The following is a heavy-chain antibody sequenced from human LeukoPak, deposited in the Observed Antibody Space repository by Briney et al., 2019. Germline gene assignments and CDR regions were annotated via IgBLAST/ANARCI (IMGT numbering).Heavy chain of an antibody. D-gene: IGHD6-19*01. CDR2: ISPNSGDT. J-gene: IGHJ6*03. CDR1: GYTFTGHY. Sequence: PGASVTVSCKASGYTFTGHYMHWVRQAPGQGLEWMGWISPNSGDTDYAQRFQGRVTMTRDTSISTAYMELSRLRSDDTAVYYCARAAIAVAGDYHYHYMDVWGKGTTVTVSS. V-gene: IGHV1-2*02. CDR3: ARAAIAVAGDYHYHYMDV.